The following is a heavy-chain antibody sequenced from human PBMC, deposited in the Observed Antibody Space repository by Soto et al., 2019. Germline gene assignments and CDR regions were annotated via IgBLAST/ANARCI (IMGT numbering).Heavy chain of an antibody. Sequence: PSETLSLTCIVSGGSISNDYWTWIRQPPGKGLEWIGYVYYSGSTNYNSSLKSRVIMSVDTSKNQFSLRLFSLTAADTAVYYCVRGVASGYDGNSFDVWGQGTMVTVSS. V-gene: IGHV4-59*01. CDR1: GGSISNDY. CDR3: VRGVASGYDGNSFDV. CDR2: VYYSGST. D-gene: IGHD5-12*01. J-gene: IGHJ3*01.